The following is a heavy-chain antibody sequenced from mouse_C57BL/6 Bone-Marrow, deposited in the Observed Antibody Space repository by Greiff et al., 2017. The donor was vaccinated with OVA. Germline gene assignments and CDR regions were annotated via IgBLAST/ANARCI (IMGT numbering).Heavy chain of an antibody. J-gene: IGHJ3*01. D-gene: IGHD4-1*01. CDR1: GYTFTSYG. Sequence: QVQLQQSGAELARPGASVRLSCKASGYTFTSYGISWVKQRTGQGLEWIGEIYPRSGNTYYNEKFKGKATLTADKSSSTAYMELRSLTSEDSAVYFCARERETGWFAYWGQGTLVTVSA. CDR2: IYPRSGNT. CDR3: ARERETGWFAY. V-gene: IGHV1-81*01.